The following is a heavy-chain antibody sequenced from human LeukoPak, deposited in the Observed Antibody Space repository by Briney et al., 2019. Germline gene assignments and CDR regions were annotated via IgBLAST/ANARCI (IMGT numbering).Heavy chain of an antibody. D-gene: IGHD6-19*01. J-gene: IGHJ4*02. Sequence: ASVKVSCKASGYTFTGYYMHWVRQAPGQGLEWMGWINPNSGGTNYAQKFQGRVTMTRDTSISTAYMELSRLRSDDTAVYYCARGQGIAVAGNPFDYWGQGTLVTVSS. CDR1: GYTFTGYY. V-gene: IGHV1-2*02. CDR2: INPNSGGT. CDR3: ARGQGIAVAGNPFDY.